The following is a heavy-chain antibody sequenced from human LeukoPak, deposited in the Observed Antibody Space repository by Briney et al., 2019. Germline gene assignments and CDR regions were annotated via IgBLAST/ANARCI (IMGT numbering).Heavy chain of an antibody. Sequence: ASVKVSCKASGYTFTSYDINWVRQATGQGLEWMGWMNPNSGNTGYAQKFQGRVTMTRNTSISTAYMELSSLRSEDTAVYYCARGIEYSSPPDWFDPWGRGTLVTVSS. CDR1: GYTFTSYD. V-gene: IGHV1-8*01. CDR2: MNPNSGNT. CDR3: ARGIEYSSPPDWFDP. D-gene: IGHD6-6*01. J-gene: IGHJ5*02.